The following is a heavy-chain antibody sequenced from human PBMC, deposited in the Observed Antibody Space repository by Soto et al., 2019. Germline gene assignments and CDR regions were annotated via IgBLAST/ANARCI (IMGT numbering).Heavy chain of an antibody. CDR2: IYHSGSA. V-gene: IGHV4-4*02. D-gene: IGHD2-21*02. J-gene: IGHJ3*02. CDR3: ARVPGVVVSADDAFDI. CDR1: GGSVSSSNW. Sequence: QVQLQASGPGLVKPSGTLSLTCAVSGGSVSSSNWWSWVRQSPGKGLEWMGEIYHSGSAHYNPSLKSRATISLDKSKNPFALRLTSVTAADTAVYYCARVPGVVVSADDAFDIWGPGTRVSVSS.